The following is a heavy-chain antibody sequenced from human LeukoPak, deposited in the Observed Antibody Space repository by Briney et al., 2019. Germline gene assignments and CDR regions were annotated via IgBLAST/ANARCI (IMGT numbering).Heavy chain of an antibody. J-gene: IGHJ4*02. Sequence: NASETLSLTCTVSGSSISSYYWSGLRQPAGKGRGGVGRIYTGGSTNYNPSLKGRVTMSVDTSKNQFSLTLSSVTAADTAVYYCAGGGSSSWSTNFDYWGQGTLVTVSS. CDR1: GSSISSYY. D-gene: IGHD6-13*01. CDR3: AGGGSSSWSTNFDY. V-gene: IGHV4-4*07. CDR2: IYTGGST.